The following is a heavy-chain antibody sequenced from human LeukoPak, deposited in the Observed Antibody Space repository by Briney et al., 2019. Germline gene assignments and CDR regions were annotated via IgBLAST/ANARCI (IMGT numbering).Heavy chain of an antibody. CDR2: IYYSGST. Sequence: SETLSLTCTVSGGSISSSNYYWGWIRQPPGKGLEWIVNIYYSGSTYYNPSLKSRVTISVDTSKNQFSLKLSSVPAADTAVYYCARGKLENGMDLLGPGTPGPV. D-gene: IGHD1-1*01. V-gene: IGHV4-30-4*08. J-gene: IGHJ6*02. CDR3: ARGKLENGMDL. CDR1: GGSISSSNYY.